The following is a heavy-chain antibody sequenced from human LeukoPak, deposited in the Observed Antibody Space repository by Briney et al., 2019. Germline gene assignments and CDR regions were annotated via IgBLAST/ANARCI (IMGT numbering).Heavy chain of an antibody. CDR1: GFTFSSYS. D-gene: IGHD1-26*01. CDR2: ISSSSSTI. V-gene: IGHV3-48*01. J-gene: IGHJ6*03. Sequence: AGGSLRLSCAASGFTFSSYSMNWVRQAPGKGLEWVSYISSSSSTIYYADSVKGRFTISRDNAKNSLYLQMNSLRAEDTAVYYCARDGYSGSYFYMDVWGKGTTVTVSS. CDR3: ARDGYSGSYFYMDV.